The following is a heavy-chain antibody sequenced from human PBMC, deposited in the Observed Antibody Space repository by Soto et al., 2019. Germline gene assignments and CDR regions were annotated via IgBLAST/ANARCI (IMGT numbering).Heavy chain of an antibody. Sequence: SETLSLTCTVSGGSISSENWWSWVRQAPGKGLEWIGEIYQSGSTHYTPSLKSRVSISLDKSKNQFFLKLHSVTAADTAVYYCARDAGASRYYGMDVWGQGTTVTVSS. J-gene: IGHJ6*02. D-gene: IGHD2-8*02. CDR1: GGSISSENW. CDR2: IYQSGST. V-gene: IGHV4-4*02. CDR3: ARDAGASRYYGMDV.